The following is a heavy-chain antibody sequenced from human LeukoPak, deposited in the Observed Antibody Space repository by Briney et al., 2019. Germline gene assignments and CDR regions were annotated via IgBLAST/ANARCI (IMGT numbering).Heavy chain of an antibody. V-gene: IGHV3-23*01. CDR1: GFTFSSYA. D-gene: IGHD3-16*01. Sequence: GGSLRLSCAASGFTFSSYAMSWVRQAPGKGLERVSHISGSGDTTYYADSVKGRFTISRDNSKNTLYLQMNSLRADDTAVYYCAKDGGFKLIRYCFDYWGQGTLVTVSS. J-gene: IGHJ4*02. CDR2: ISGSGDTT. CDR3: AKDGGFKLIRYCFDY.